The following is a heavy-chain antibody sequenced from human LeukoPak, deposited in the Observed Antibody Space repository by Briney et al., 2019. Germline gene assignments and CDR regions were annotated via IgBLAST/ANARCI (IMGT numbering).Heavy chain of an antibody. J-gene: IGHJ6*02. V-gene: IGHV3-15*01. CDR1: GFTFSQYA. Sequence: GGSLRLSCAASGFTFSQYAMNWVRQAPGKGLEWVAQIQSKSDGGAIGYAASVKGRFTISRDDSKETLFLQMDSLKTEDTAVYYCTTMYAGGMAVWGHGTTVTVSS. D-gene: IGHD2-8*01. CDR3: TTMYAGGMAV. CDR2: IQSKSDGGAI.